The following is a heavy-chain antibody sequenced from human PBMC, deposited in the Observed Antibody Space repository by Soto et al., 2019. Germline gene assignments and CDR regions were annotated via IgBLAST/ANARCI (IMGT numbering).Heavy chain of an antibody. D-gene: IGHD6-19*01. V-gene: IGHV4-31*03. CDR2: IYYNGST. CDR1: GDSISSGVYY. J-gene: IGHJ5*02. Sequence: TLSLTCSVSGDSISSGVYYWTWIRQHPGKGLEWIGYIYYNGSTHYNPSLKGRTTISLDTSKNQFSLRLSSVTAVDTAIYYCARGVAVARLYWFDPWGQGTPVTVSS. CDR3: ARGVAVARLYWFDP.